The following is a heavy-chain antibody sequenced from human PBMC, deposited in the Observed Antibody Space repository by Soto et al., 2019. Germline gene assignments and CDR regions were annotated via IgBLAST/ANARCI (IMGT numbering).Heavy chain of an antibody. Sequence: QVQLVQSGAEVKKPGASEKVSCKVSGYNLTELSMNWVRQAPGKGLEWMGGFDPEDGETNYAQKFKGRVTMTQDASTDTAYMELSSLRSEDTAVYYCATDMVPDILTGYATDYWGQGALVTVSS. J-gene: IGHJ4*02. D-gene: IGHD3-9*01. CDR3: ATDMVPDILTGYATDY. V-gene: IGHV1-24*01. CDR1: GYNLTELS. CDR2: FDPEDGET.